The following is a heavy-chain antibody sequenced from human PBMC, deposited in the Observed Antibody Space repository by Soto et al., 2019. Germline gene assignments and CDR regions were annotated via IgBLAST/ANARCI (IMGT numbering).Heavy chain of an antibody. J-gene: IGHJ5*02. CDR2: IIPIFGTA. V-gene: IGHV1-69*01. D-gene: IGHD6-13*01. CDR3: AREIAAAAFSYNWFDP. CDR1: GGTFSSYA. Sequence: QVQLVQSGAEVKKPGSSVKVSCKASGGTFSSYAISWVRQAPGQGLEWMGGIIPIFGTANYAQKFQGRVTSTADESTSTAYMELSSLRSEDTAVYYCAREIAAAAFSYNWFDPWGQGTLVTVSS.